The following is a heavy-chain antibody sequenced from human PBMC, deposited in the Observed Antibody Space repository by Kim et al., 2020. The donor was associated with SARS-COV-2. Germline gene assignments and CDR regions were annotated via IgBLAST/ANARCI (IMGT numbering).Heavy chain of an antibody. Sequence: GGSLRLSCAASGFTFSSYEMNWVRQAPGKGLEWVSYISSSGSTIYYADSVKGRFTISRDNPKNSLYLQMNSLRAEDTAVYYCASGTILWQWLSTDAFDIWGQGSMVTVSS. CDR2: ISSSGSTI. J-gene: IGHJ3*02. V-gene: IGHV3-48*03. D-gene: IGHD6-19*01. CDR3: ASGTILWQWLSTDAFDI. CDR1: GFTFSSYE.